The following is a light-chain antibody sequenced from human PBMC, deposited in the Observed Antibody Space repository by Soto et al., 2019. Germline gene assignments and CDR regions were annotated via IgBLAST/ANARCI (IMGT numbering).Light chain of an antibody. CDR1: QDIGTK. V-gene: IGKV3-15*01. CDR2: DVS. Sequence: EIVMTQSPAILSVSPGERGTLSCRASQDIGTKLAWYQQKPGQAPSLLMYDVSTRASAAPARFSGSGSGSEFTLTISSLQSEDFAINFCQQYYHWRTFGQGTRVEIK. CDR3: QQYYHWRT. J-gene: IGKJ1*01.